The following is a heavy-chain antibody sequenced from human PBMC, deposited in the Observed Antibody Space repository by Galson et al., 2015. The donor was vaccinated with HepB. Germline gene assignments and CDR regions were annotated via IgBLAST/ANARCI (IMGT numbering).Heavy chain of an antibody. V-gene: IGHV6-1*01. CDR2: TFYRSEWYS. D-gene: IGHD2-15*01. CDR1: GDSVSSGSVT. CDR3: ARDRGGCDS. J-gene: IGHJ5*01. Sequence: CAISGDSVSSGSVTWNWIRQSPSSGLEWLGRTFYRSEWYSDYAESVKSRITINADTSKNQFSLRLNSVTPEDTAVYYCARDRGGCDSWGQGTLVTVSS.